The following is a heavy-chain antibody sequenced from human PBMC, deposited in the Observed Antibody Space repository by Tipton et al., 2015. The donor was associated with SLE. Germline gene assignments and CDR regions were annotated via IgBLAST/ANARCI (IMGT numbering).Heavy chain of an antibody. Sequence: QLVQSGPEVKKPGASVKVSCKASGYTFTSYGISWVRQAPGQGLEWMGWISAYNGNTNYAQKLQGRVTMTTDTSTSTAYMELRSLRSDDTAVYYCARDRVVVIAVYYYYGMDVWGQGTTVTVSS. V-gene: IGHV1-18*01. CDR1: GYTFTSYG. CDR2: ISAYNGNT. CDR3: ARDRVVVIAVYYYYGMDV. D-gene: IGHD2-21*01. J-gene: IGHJ6*02.